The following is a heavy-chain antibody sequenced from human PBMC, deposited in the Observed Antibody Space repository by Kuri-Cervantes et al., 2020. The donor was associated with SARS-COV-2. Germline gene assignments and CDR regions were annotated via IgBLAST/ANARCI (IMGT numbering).Heavy chain of an antibody. Sequence: SVKVSCKASGDTFNSHTINWVRQAPGQGLEWMGGIVPIFGTPDYAQKFQGRVTITADTSIAYMELLSLRSDDTAVYYCARDDGGAAGQESIFDYWGQGTLVTVSS. D-gene: IGHD6-13*01. CDR2: IVPIFGTP. V-gene: IGHV1-69*13. CDR3: ARDDGGAAGQESIFDY. J-gene: IGHJ4*02. CDR1: GDTFNSHT.